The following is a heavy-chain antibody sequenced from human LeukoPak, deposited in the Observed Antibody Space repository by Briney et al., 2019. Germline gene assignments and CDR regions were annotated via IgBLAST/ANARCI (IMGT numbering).Heavy chain of an antibody. CDR3: ARGQGTVTTH. D-gene: IGHD4-11*01. J-gene: IGHJ4*02. CDR1: GGSFSGYY. CDR2: IDHSGSA. Sequence: SETLSLTCAVSGGSFSGYYWTWIRQPPGKGLEWIGEIDHSGSANYNPSLMSRVTISLDTSKNHFSLNLSSVTAADTAVYYCARGQGTVTTHWGQGTLVTVSS. V-gene: IGHV4-34*01.